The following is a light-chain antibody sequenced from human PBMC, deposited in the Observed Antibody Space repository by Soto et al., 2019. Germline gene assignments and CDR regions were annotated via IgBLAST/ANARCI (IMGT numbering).Light chain of an antibody. V-gene: IGLV1-47*01. CDR2: RNN. J-gene: IGLJ1*01. CDR3: AAWDDSLSGFYV. CDR1: SSNIGSNY. Sequence: QSVLTQPPSASGTPGQRVTISCSGSSSNIGSNYVYWYQQLPGTAPKLLIYRNNQRPSGVPDRCSGSKSGTSASLAISGLRSEDEADYYCAAWDDSLSGFYVFGTGTKLTVL.